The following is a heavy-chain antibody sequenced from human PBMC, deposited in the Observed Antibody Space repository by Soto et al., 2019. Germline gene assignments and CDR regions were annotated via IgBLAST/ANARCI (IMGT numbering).Heavy chain of an antibody. CDR1: EFTFSIYW. Sequence: EAQLVESGGGLVQPGGSLRLSCAASEFTFSIYWMSWVRQAPGRGLEWVANIKQYGSETYYVDSVKGRFTISRDNAKNSLYLQINRLRAEHTAVYYCLLGDRVSVVAGPGWGQGTLVTVSS. V-gene: IGHV3-7*01. CDR2: IKQYGSET. J-gene: IGHJ4*02. D-gene: IGHD6-19*01. CDR3: LLGDRVSVVAGPG.